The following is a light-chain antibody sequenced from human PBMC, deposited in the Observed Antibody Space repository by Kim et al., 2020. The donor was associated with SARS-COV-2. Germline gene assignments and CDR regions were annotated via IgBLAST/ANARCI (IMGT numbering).Light chain of an antibody. Sequence: SASVGDRVTLTCRASQSISSWLAWYQQKPGKAPKLLIYDASSLESGVPSRFSGSGSGPEFTLTISSLQPDDFATYYCQQYNSYSYTFGQGTKLEI. CDR2: DAS. J-gene: IGKJ2*01. CDR1: QSISSW. V-gene: IGKV1-5*01. CDR3: QQYNSYSYT.